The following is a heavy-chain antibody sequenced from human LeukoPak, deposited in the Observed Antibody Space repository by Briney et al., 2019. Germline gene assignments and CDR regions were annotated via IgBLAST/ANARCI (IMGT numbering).Heavy chain of an antibody. J-gene: IGHJ6*03. Sequence: KPSETLSLTCAAYGGSFSGYYWSWIRQPPGKGLEWIGEINHSGSTNYNPSLKSRVTISVDTSKNRFSLKLSSVTAADTAVYYCARDSWGDIVVVPAQMSLLPRGESLLFPGRPQYYYYYMDVWGKGTTVTVSS. CDR2: INHSGST. CDR1: GGSFSGYY. V-gene: IGHV4-34*01. CDR3: ARDSWGDIVVVPAQMSLLPRGESLLFPGRPQYYYYYMDV. D-gene: IGHD2-2*01.